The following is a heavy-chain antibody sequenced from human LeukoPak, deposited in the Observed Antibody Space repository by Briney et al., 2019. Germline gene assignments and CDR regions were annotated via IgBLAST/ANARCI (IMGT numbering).Heavy chain of an antibody. CDR3: VISGGYGLIDY. Sequence: PSETLSLTCAVSGVSISGSYYYWGWIRQPPGKGLEWIGNIYYSGSTYYNASLQSRVTISIGASKNQSSLRLNSVIAADTAMYFCVISGGYGLIDYWGQGTLVTVSS. CDR2: IYYSGST. D-gene: IGHD1-26*01. V-gene: IGHV4-39*01. CDR1: GVSISGSYYY. J-gene: IGHJ4*02.